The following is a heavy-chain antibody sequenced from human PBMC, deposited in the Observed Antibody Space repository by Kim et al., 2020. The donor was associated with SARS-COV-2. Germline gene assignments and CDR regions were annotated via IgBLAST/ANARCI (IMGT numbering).Heavy chain of an antibody. Sequence: GGSLRLSCAGSGLTFSNAWMGWVRQAPGKGLEWVGRIKSNVDGGTADYAAPVKGRFTISRDDSKKTLYLQMNSLKTEDTALYYSTTGGRTVGNTPFDHWGQGTLVAVS. J-gene: IGHJ4*02. CDR3: TTGGRTVGNTPFDH. CDR1: GLTFSNAW. D-gene: IGHD1-26*01. V-gene: IGHV3-15*01. CDR2: IKSNVDGGTA.